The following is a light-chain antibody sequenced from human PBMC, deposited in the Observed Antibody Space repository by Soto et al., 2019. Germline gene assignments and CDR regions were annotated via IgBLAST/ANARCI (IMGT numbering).Light chain of an antibody. CDR1: KNVSYF. V-gene: IGKV3-11*01. J-gene: IGKJ4*01. CDR2: DTS. Sequence: EILLTQSPATLYLSPGKRATLSCRDSKNVSYFLSWYQQKPGQAPRLLIYDTSNRATGFPARFSGSVTGTDFTLTISSLEPEDFAVYYCHQRSSWPLTFGGGTKVEIK. CDR3: HQRSSWPLT.